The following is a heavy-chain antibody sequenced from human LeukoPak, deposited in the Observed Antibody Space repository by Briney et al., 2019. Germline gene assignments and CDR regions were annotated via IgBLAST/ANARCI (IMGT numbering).Heavy chain of an antibody. CDR1: GGTFSSYA. V-gene: IGHV1-69*13. Sequence: ASVKVSCKASGGTFSSYAISWVRQAPGQGLEWMGGIIPIFGTANYAQKFQGRVTITADESTSTAYMELSSLRSEDTAVYYCARDPGVAARGSVYYYGMDVWGQGTTVTVSS. J-gene: IGHJ6*02. D-gene: IGHD6-6*01. CDR3: ARDPGVAARGSVYYYGMDV. CDR2: IIPIFGTA.